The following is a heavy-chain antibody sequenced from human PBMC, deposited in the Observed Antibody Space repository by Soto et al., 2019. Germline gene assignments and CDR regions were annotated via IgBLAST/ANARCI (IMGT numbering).Heavy chain of an antibody. V-gene: IGHV4-39*01. CDR3: ARWGSHCIGGSCYSSNWYFDL. Sequence: QLQLQESGPGLVKPSETLSLTCTVSGGSISSSSYYWGWIRQPPGKGLEWIGSIYYSGSTYYNPEVKSRVTISVDTSKNQFSLKLSSVTAADTAVYYCARWGSHCIGGSCYSSNWYFDLWGRGTLVTVSS. CDR1: GGSISSSSYY. D-gene: IGHD2-15*01. J-gene: IGHJ2*01. CDR2: IYYSGST.